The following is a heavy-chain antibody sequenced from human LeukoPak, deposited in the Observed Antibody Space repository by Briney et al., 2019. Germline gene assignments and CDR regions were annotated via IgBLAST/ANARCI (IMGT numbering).Heavy chain of an antibody. D-gene: IGHD2-2*01. J-gene: IGHJ4*02. CDR2: ISYDGSNK. Sequence: QSGGSLRLSCAASGFTFSSYAMHWVRQAPGKGLEWVAIISYDGSNKYYADSVQGRFTISRDNSKNTLYLQMNSLRAEDTAVYYCARGGYCGSISCLIASDPLSDYWGQGTLVTVSS. CDR1: GFTFSSYA. V-gene: IGHV3-30-3*01. CDR3: ARGGYCGSISCLIASDPLSDY.